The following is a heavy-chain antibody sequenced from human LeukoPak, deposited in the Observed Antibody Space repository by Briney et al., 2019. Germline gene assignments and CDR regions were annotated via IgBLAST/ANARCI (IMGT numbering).Heavy chain of an antibody. D-gene: IGHD3-9*01. J-gene: IGHJ3*02. CDR3: ARVSAITLFPGEASDI. V-gene: IGHV1-69*10. CDR2: IILILGIA. Sequence: GASAKLSCKASGVTFSSYAISCVRQAPGQGRAWMGGIILILGIANYAQQFQDNVHMTTDTSTSTAYMALSSLRSDDTAVYYCARVSAITLFPGEASDIWGQGTMFTVSS. CDR1: GVTFSSYA.